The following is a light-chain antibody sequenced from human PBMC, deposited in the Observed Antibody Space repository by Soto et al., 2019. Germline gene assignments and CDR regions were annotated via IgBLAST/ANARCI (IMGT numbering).Light chain of an antibody. CDR1: QSVSSN. Sequence: EIVMTQSTATLSVSPGERATLSCRASQSVSSNLAWYQQKPGQAPRLLMYGISTRATGIPARFSGSGSGTEFTLTISSLQSEDFAIYYCQQHNNWPLTFGGGTKVEIK. J-gene: IGKJ4*01. CDR3: QQHNNWPLT. CDR2: GIS. V-gene: IGKV3-15*01.